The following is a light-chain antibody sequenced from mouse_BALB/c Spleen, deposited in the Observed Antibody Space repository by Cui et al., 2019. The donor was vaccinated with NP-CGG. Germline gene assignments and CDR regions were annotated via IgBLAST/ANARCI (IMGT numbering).Light chain of an antibody. CDR1: TGTVTASNY. CDR3: ARWYSNHWV. CDR2: GTN. J-gene: IGLJ1*01. Sequence: QAVVTQAYALTSSPGETVTLTCRSSTGTVTASNYANWVQEKPDHLFTGLIGGTNNRAPGGPARFSGSLIGDKAALTITGAQTEDEAIYFCARWYSNHWVFGGGTKLTVL. V-gene: IGLV1*01.